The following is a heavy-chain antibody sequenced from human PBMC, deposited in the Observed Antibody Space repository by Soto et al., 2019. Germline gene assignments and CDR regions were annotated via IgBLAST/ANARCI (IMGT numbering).Heavy chain of an antibody. V-gene: IGHV4-59*01. CDR3: ARATLSPTIRTFDV. CDR1: SVSINENYY. CDR2: VFHTGTT. Sequence: XETLSLTCTLSSVSINENYYWNWIRQSPGKGLEWIGYVFHTGTTHYNPSLESRVTLSISTSKNQFSLTLTSVAASDTAIYYCARATLSPTIRTFDVWGPGTMVTVSS. J-gene: IGHJ6*02. D-gene: IGHD1-26*01.